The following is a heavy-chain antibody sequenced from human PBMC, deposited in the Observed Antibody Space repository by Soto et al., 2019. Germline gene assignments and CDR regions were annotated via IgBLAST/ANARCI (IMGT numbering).Heavy chain of an antibody. Sequence: KGLKWMGWINPNSGGTNYAQKFQGWVTMTRDTSISTVYMELSRLRSDDTAVYYCGRTLGYCSGGSCRHPRFYFDYWGQRILVTVSS. CDR2: INPNSGGT. V-gene: IGHV1-2*04. J-gene: IGHJ4*02. CDR3: GRTLGYCSGGSCRHPRFYFDY. D-gene: IGHD2-15*01.